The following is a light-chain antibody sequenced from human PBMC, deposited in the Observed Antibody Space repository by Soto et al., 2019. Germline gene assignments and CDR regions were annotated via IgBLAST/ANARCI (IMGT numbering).Light chain of an antibody. CDR3: QQYDNKPPIT. V-gene: IGKV3-15*01. J-gene: IGKJ5*01. CDR2: ATS. CDR1: QSVSSN. Sequence: EIVMTQSPATLSVSPGERATLSCRASQSVSSNLAWYQQKPGQAPRLLIYATSTRATGVPDRFSGSGSGTEFTLTVSTLQSEDFAVYHCQQYDNKPPITFDQGTRLEMK.